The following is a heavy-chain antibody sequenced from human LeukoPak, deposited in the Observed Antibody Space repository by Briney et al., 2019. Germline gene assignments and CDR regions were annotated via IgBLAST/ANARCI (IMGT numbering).Heavy chain of an antibody. CDR3: ATVTITMVRGVRYGMDV. V-gene: IGHV1-24*01. CDR2: FDPEDGET. J-gene: IGHJ6*04. CDR1: GYILTELS. D-gene: IGHD3-10*01. Sequence: ASVKVSCKVSGYILTELSMHWVRQAPGKGLEWMGGFDPEDGETIYAQKFQGRVTMTEDTSTDTAYMELSSLRSEDTAVYYCATVTITMVRGVRYGMDVWGKGTTVTVSS.